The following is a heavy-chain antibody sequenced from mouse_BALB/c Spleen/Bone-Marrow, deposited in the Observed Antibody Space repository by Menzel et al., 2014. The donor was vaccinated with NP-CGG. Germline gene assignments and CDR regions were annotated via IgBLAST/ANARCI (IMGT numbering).Heavy chain of an antibody. D-gene: IGHD2-3*01. CDR1: GFDFSGFW. V-gene: IGHV4-1*02. J-gene: IGHJ3*01. CDR3: ARLGYYGGFAY. CDR2: INPNSRTI. Sequence: EVKVIESGGGLVQPGGSLKLSCAASGFDFSGFWMGWVRQAPGKGLEWIGEINPNSRTINYTPSLKDRFIISRDSAKNTLYLQMSKVRSEDTALYYCARLGYYGGFAYWGQGTLVTVSA.